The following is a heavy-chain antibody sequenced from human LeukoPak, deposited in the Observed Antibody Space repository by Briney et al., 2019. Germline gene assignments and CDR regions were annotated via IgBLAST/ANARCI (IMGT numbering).Heavy chain of an antibody. CDR2: IIPILGIA. CDR3: ARDQYCTNGVCQWDFDL. V-gene: IGHV1-69*04. J-gene: IGHJ2*01. CDR1: GGTFSSYT. D-gene: IGHD2-8*01. Sequence: GSSVTVSCTASGGTFSSYTISWVRQAPGQGLEWMGRIIPILGIANYAQKFQGRVTITADKSTSTAYMELSSLRSEDTAVYYCARDQYCTNGVCQWDFDLWGRGTLVTVSS.